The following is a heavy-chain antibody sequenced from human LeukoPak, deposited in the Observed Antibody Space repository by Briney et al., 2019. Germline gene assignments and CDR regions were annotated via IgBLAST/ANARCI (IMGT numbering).Heavy chain of an antibody. D-gene: IGHD6-6*01. V-gene: IGHV4-59*11. Sequence: SETLSLTCTVSGGSISSHYWSWIRQPPGKGLEWNGYIYYSGSTNYNPSLKSRVTISVDTSKNQFSLKLSSVTAADTAVYYCARYRYSSSFYYFDHWGQGTLVTVSS. CDR3: ARYRYSSSFYYFDH. CDR2: IYYSGST. CDR1: GGSISSHY. J-gene: IGHJ4*02.